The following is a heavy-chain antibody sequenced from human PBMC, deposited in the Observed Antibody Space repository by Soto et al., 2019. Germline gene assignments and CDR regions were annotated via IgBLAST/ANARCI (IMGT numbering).Heavy chain of an antibody. Sequence: EVQLVESGGGLVNPGGSLRLSCGAAGFIFSNVWMNWVRRAPGKGLEWVGRIKSKIDVGTTDYATPVEGRFSISRDDSENTLYLQLDSLKAEDTAIYYCSASYSYWGQGTQVTVS. CDR3: SASYSY. CDR2: IKSKIDVGTT. V-gene: IGHV3-15*07. J-gene: IGHJ4*02. D-gene: IGHD2-21*01. CDR1: GFIFSNVW.